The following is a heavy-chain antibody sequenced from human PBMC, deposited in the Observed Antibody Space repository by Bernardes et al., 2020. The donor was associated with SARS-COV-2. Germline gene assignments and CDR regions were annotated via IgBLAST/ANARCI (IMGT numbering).Heavy chain of an antibody. V-gene: IGHV4-59*01. D-gene: IGHD3-9*01. J-gene: IGHJ6*03. Sequence: SETLSLTCTVSGGSISSYYWSWIRQPPGKGLEWIGYIYYSGSTNYNPSLKSRVTISVDTSKNQFSLKLSSVTAADTAVYYCARAGDNFDWLLSSVVGDYYYYYMDVWGKGTTVTVSS. CDR3: ARAGDNFDWLLSSVVGDYYYYYMDV. CDR1: GGSISSYY. CDR2: IYYSGST.